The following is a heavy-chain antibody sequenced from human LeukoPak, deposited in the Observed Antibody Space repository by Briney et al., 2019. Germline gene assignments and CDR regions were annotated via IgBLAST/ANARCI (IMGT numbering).Heavy chain of an antibody. CDR1: GGSISRYY. J-gene: IGHJ6*02. CDR2: IYYSGST. CDR3: ARVRKSGSYFHYYYGMDV. D-gene: IGHD1-26*01. V-gene: IGHV4-59*01. Sequence: SETLSLTCTVSGGSISRYYWSWIRQPPGTGLEWIGYIYYSGSTNYNPSLKSRVTISVDTSKNQFSLKLSSVTAADTAVYYCARVRKSGSYFHYYYGMDVWGQGTTVTVSS.